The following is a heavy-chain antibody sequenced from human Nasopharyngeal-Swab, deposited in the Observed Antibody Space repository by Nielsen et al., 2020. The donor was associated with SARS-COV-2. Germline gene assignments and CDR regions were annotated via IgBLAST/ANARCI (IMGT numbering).Heavy chain of an antibody. V-gene: IGHV4-39*01. CDR3: ARHADGSPWDY. CDR1: GGSISSRYYF. Sequence: SETLSLTCTVSGGSISSRYYFWVWIRQPPGKGLEWIGSIYYRGSTYYNPPLKSRVTIFVDTSKNQFSLKLSSVTAADTAVYYCARHADGSPWDYWGQGTLVTVSS. D-gene: IGHD5-24*01. J-gene: IGHJ4*02. CDR2: IYYRGST.